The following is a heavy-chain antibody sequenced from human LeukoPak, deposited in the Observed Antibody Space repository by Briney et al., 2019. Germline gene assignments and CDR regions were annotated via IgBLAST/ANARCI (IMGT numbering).Heavy chain of an antibody. V-gene: IGHV3-48*01. CDR1: GFTFSSYS. CDR2: ISSSSSTI. CDR3: ARGMIYPHATFDY. J-gene: IGHJ4*02. D-gene: IGHD3-16*01. Sequence: GGSLRLSCAASGFTFSSYSMNWVRQAPGKGLEWVSYISSSSSTIFCADSVKGRFTISRDNAKNSLYLQMNSLRVEDTAVYYCARGMIYPHATFDYWGQGTLVTASS.